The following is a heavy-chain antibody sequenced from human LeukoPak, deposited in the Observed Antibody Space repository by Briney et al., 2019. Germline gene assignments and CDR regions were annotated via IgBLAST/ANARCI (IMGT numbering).Heavy chain of an antibody. CDR3: ARTRGYRGLDAFDI. CDR2: IYTSGST. CDR1: GGSISSYY. J-gene: IGHJ3*02. Sequence: SETLSLTCTVSGGSISSYYWSWIRQPAGKGLEWIGRIYTSGSTNYNPSLKSRVTMSVDTSKNQFSLKLSSVTAADTAVYYCARTRGYRGLDAFDIWGQGTMVTVSS. D-gene: IGHD3-3*01. V-gene: IGHV4-4*07.